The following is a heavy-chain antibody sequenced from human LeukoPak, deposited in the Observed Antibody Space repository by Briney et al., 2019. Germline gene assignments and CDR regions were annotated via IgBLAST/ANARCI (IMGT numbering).Heavy chain of an antibody. Sequence: GGSLRLSCAASGFTVSSNYMSWVRQAPGKGLEWVSVIYSGGSTYYADSVKGRFTISRDNSKNTLYLQMNSLRAEDTAVYYCARATLMHTAMAINYYFDYWGQGTLVTVSS. V-gene: IGHV3-66*01. J-gene: IGHJ4*02. D-gene: IGHD5-18*01. CDR3: ARATLMHTAMAINYYFDY. CDR2: IYSGGST. CDR1: GFTVSSNY.